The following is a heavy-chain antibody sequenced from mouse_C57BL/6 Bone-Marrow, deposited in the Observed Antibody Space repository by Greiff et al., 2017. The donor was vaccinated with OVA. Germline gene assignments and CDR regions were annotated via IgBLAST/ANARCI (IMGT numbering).Heavy chain of an antibody. CDR2: INPYNGGT. D-gene: IGHD4-1*01. V-gene: IGHV1-19*01. J-gene: IGHJ4*01. CDR1: GYTFTDYY. Sequence: VQLQQSGPVLVKPGASVKMSCKASGYTFTDYYMNWVKQSHGKSLEWIGVINPYNGGTSYNQKFKGKATLTVDKSSSTAYMELNSLTSEDAAVDDCARLTWDYAMDYWGQGTSVTVSS. CDR3: ARLTWDYAMDY.